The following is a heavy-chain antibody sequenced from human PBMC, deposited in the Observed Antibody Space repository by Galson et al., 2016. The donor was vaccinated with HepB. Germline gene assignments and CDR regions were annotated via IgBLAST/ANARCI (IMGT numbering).Heavy chain of an antibody. Sequence: SLRLSCAASGFTFNTYAMSWVRQAPGKGLEWVSSISGSGDITYNADSVKGRFTISRDNPKHTVYLKMNSLRVEDTAVYYCAKGGYYGSGVPWGFDYWGQGALVTVSS. V-gene: IGHV3-23*01. J-gene: IGHJ4*02. CDR3: AKGGYYGSGVPWGFDY. CDR2: ISGSGDIT. D-gene: IGHD3-10*01. CDR1: GFTFNTYA.